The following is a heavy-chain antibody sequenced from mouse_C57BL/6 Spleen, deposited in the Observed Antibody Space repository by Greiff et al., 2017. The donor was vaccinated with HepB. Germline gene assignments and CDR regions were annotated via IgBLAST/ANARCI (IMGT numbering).Heavy chain of an antibody. Sequence: VQGVESGPELVKPGASVKISCKASGYAFSSSWMNWVKQRPGKGLEWIGRIYPGDGDTNYNGKFKGKATLTADKSSSTAYMQLSSLTSEDSAVYFCARSGYYGSSLGDYWGQGTTLTVSS. CDR3: ARSGYYGSSLGDY. V-gene: IGHV1-82*01. CDR1: GYAFSSSW. D-gene: IGHD1-1*01. CDR2: IYPGDGDT. J-gene: IGHJ2*01.